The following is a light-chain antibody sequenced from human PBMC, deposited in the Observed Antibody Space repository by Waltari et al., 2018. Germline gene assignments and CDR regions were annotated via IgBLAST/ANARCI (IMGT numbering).Light chain of an antibody. Sequence: SFELTQPPSVSVSPGQTATIPCSGALVGHKNRCWYQQKPGQSPGLVINEDNKRPSGIPERFSGSNSGNTATLPISGTQSLDEADYYCQAWDSNTVFGGGTKLTVL. CDR1: LVGHKN. V-gene: IGLV3-1*01. J-gene: IGLJ3*02. CDR3: QAWDSNTV. CDR2: EDN.